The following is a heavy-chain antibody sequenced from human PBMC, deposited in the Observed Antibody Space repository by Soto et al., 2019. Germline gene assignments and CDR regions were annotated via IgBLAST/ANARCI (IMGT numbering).Heavy chain of an antibody. CDR1: GITFSGFW. CDR3: GTVFDR. V-gene: IGHV3-74*01. J-gene: IGHJ4*02. Sequence: VPLVESGGGSVQPGGSLRLSCVASGITFSGFWMHWVRQVPGKGLVWVARVDSAGSGTSYADSVKGRFTISRDNAKNTLSLQRDSLRVEDTAVYYCGTVFDRWGQGIRVTVSS. CDR2: VDSAGSGT.